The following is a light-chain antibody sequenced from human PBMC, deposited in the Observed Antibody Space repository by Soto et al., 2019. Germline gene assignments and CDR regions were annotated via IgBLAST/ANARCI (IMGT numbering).Light chain of an antibody. Sequence: DIQMTQSPSSLSASVGDRVTITCQASQDISNYLNWYQQKPGKAPKLLIYDASNLETGVPSRFSGSGSGTDFTFNISSRQPEDIATYYCQQYDNLPWTFGQGTKVDIK. V-gene: IGKV1-33*01. CDR3: QQYDNLPWT. CDR1: QDISNY. CDR2: DAS. J-gene: IGKJ1*01.